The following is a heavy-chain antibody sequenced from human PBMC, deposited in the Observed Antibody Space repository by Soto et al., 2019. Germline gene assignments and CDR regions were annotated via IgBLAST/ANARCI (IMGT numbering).Heavy chain of an antibody. CDR1: GGTFSSYT. Sequence: QVQLVQSGAEVKKPGSSVKVSCKASGGTFSSYTISWVRQAPGQGLEWMGRIIPILGIANYAQKFQGRVTINAXXSXSXXYRELSSLRSEDTAVYYCARMTYYYGSGSTNWFDPWGQGTLVTVSS. V-gene: IGHV1-69*02. CDR2: IIPILGIA. D-gene: IGHD3-10*01. J-gene: IGHJ5*02. CDR3: ARMTYYYGSGSTNWFDP.